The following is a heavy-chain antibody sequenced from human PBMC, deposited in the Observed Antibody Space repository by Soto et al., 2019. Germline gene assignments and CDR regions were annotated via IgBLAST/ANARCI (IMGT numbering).Heavy chain of an antibody. CDR1: GYTFTSYA. V-gene: IGHV1-3*01. D-gene: IGHD2-15*01. J-gene: IGHJ5*02. CDR3: ARDVPYCSGGSCYPARQTKALGFDP. CDR2: INAGNGNT. Sequence: GASVKVSCKASGYTFTSYAMHWVRQAPGQRLEWMGWINAGNGNTKYSQKFQGRVTITRDTSASTAYLELSSLRSKDTAVYYCARDVPYCSGGSCYPARQTKALGFDPWGQGTLVTVSS.